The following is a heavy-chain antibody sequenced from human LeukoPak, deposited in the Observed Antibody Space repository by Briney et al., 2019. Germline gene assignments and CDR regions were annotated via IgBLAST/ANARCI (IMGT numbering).Heavy chain of an antibody. D-gene: IGHD3-22*01. J-gene: IGHJ4*02. Sequence: GGSLRLSCAASGFTFSSYWMHWVRQAPGKGLVWVSRINSDGSSTSYADSVKGRFTISRDNAKNTLYLQMNSLRAEDTAVYYCARVAFDDAWDSSGYPTTGFDYWGQGTLVTVSS. CDR2: INSDGSST. CDR1: GFTFSSYW. V-gene: IGHV3-74*01. CDR3: ARVAFDDAWDSSGYPTTGFDY.